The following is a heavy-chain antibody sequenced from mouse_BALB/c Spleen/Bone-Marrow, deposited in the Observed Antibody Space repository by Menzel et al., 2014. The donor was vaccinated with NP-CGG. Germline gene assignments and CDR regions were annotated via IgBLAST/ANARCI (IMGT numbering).Heavy chain of an antibody. CDR1: GFTFTDYY. V-gene: IGHV7-3*02. CDR3: ARDKGRVFFDY. J-gene: IGHJ2*01. Sequence: EVKLQEPGGGLVQPGGSLRLSCATSGFTFTDYYMNWVRQPPGKALEWLGFIRNKANGYTTEYSASVKSRFTISRDNSQNILYLQMNTLRADDSATYYCARDKGRVFFDYWGQGTTLTVSS. CDR2: IRNKANGYTT.